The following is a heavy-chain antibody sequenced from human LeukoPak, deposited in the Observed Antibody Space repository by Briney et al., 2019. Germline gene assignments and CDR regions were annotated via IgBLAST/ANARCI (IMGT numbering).Heavy chain of an antibody. D-gene: IGHD4-23*01. J-gene: IGHJ4*02. CDR2: MYPGDSDT. V-gene: IGHV5-51*01. Sequence: GESLKISCKGSGYSFTSYWIGWVRQMPGKGLEWMGIMYPGDSDTRYSPSFQGQVTILVDKSISTAYLQWSSLKASDTAMYYCGRHLYGGNSAIDYWGQGTLVTVSS. CDR1: GYSFTSYW. CDR3: GRHLYGGNSAIDY.